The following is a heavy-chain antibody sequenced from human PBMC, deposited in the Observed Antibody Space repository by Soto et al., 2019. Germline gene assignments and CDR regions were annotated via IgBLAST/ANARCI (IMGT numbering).Heavy chain of an antibody. CDR3: AKDLMGLGGYSYGSGIDY. V-gene: IGHV3-30*18. CDR2: ISYDGSNK. D-gene: IGHD5-18*01. CDR1: GFTFSSYG. Sequence: GGSLRLSCAASGFTFSSYGMHWVRQAPGKGLEWVAVISYDGSNKYYADSVKGRFTISRDNSKNTLYLQMNSLRAEDTAVYYCAKDLMGLGGYSYGSGIDYWGQGTLVTVSS. J-gene: IGHJ4*02.